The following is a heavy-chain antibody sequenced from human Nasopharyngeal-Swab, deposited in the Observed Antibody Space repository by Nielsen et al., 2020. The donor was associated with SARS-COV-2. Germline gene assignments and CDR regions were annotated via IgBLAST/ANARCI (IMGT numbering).Heavy chain of an antibody. Sequence: WVRQAPGQGLEWMGRIIPILGIANYAQKFQGRVTITADKSTSTAYMELSSLRSEDTAVYYCAATVTTGSYDFDYWGQGTLVNRLL. CDR3: AATVTTGSYDFDY. D-gene: IGHD4-17*01. V-gene: IGHV1-69*02. J-gene: IGHJ4*02. CDR2: IIPILGIA.